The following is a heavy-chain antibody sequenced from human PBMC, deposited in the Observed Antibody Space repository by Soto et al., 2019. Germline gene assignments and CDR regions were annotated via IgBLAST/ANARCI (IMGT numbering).Heavy chain of an antibody. D-gene: IGHD3-10*01. CDR3: ARRDFGEFTFTF. CDR2: IYYSGST. V-gene: IGHV4-39*01. J-gene: IGHJ4*01. Sequence: SETLSLTCTVSGVSISTSNLYWGWIRQPPGKGLEWIGNIYYSGSTYYNPSLKSRVTISIDTSKNQFSLHLRSVTASDTAVYYCARRDFGEFTFTFWGQGTLVTVSA. CDR1: GVSISTSNLY.